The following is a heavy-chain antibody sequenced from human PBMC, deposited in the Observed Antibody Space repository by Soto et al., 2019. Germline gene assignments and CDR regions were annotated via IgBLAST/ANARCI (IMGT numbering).Heavy chain of an antibody. Sequence: QVQLVESGGGVVQPGRSLRLSCAASGFTFSSYGMHWVRQAPGKGLEGVAVIWYDGSNKDYADTVKGRITISRDNSKNTLYLQMNSLRAEDTAVYYCARLYCSGGSCYSGHIDYWGQGTLVTVSS. CDR1: GFTFSSYG. CDR2: IWYDGSNK. CDR3: ARLYCSGGSCYSGHIDY. D-gene: IGHD2-15*01. J-gene: IGHJ4*02. V-gene: IGHV3-33*01.